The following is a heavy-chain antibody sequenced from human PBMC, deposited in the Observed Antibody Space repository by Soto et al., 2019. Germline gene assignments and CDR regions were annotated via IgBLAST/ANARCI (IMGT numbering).Heavy chain of an antibody. J-gene: IGHJ6*02. CDR3: ARSQGSSTSLEIYYYYYYGMDV. CDR2: IIPITGTA. D-gene: IGHD2-2*01. CDR1: GGTFGSYA. Sequence: QGQRVQSGAEVKKPGSSVKVSCKASGGTFGSYAISWVRQAPGQGPEWMGGIIPITGTANYAQKFQGRVTITADESTSTASMQLSSLRSEDTAVYYCARSQGSSTSLEIYYYYYYGMDVWGQGTTVTVSS. V-gene: IGHV1-69*01.